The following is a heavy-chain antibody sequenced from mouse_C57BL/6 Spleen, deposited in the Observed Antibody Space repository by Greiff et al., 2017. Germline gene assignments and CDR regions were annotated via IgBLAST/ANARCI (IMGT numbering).Heavy chain of an antibody. V-gene: IGHV14-4*01. D-gene: IGHD2-4*01. CDR2: IDPENGDT. CDR1: GFNIKDDY. CDR3: TTGDYGGYY. J-gene: IGHJ2*01. Sequence: EVQLQESGAELVRPGASVKLSCTASGFNIKDDYMHWVKQRPEQGLEWIGWIDPENGDTEYASKFQGKATITADTSSNTAYLQLSSLTSEDTAVYYCTTGDYGGYYWGQGTTLTVSS.